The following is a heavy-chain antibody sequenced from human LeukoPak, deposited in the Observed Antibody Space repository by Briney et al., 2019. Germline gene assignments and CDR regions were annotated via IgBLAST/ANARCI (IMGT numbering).Heavy chain of an antibody. J-gene: IGHJ6*03. CDR2: IYYSGST. D-gene: IGHD3-3*01. CDR3: VRGGYNFWSGYQTQYFYYYMDV. V-gene: IGHV4-39*07. Sequence: SETLSLTCTVSGGSISSSSSYYWRWIRQPPGKGLEWIGTIYYSGSTDYNPSLKSRLTISVDTSKNHFSLKLSSVTAADTAVYYCVRGGYNFWSGYQTQYFYYYMDVWGKGTTVTVSS. CDR1: GGSISSSSSYY.